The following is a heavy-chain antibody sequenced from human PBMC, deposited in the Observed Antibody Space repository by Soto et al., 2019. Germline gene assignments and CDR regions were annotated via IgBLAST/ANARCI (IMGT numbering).Heavy chain of an antibody. J-gene: IGHJ6*02. Sequence: EVQLLESGGGLVQPGGSLRLSCAASGLTFDIYAMSWVRQAPGKGLEWVSTIIGSGGTPYYADSVKGRFTISRDNSKNTLYVQMNSLRADDTAEYYCAKHSGYDHYYDMDVWGQGTTVTVSS. CDR1: GLTFDIYA. V-gene: IGHV3-23*01. CDR3: AKHSGYDHYYDMDV. CDR2: IIGSGGTP. D-gene: IGHD5-12*01.